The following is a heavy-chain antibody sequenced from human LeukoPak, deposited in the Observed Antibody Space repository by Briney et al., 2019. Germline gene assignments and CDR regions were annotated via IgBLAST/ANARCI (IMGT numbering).Heavy chain of an antibody. Sequence: GGSLRLSCAASGFTFDDYGMSWVRQAPGKGLEWVSGINWNGVSTGYADSVKGRFTISRDNAKNSLYLQMNSLSAEDTALYYCARTYYYDSSGYYLKNDAFDIWGQGTMVTVSS. CDR3: ARTYYYDSSGYYLKNDAFDI. J-gene: IGHJ3*02. D-gene: IGHD3-22*01. CDR1: GFTFDDYG. V-gene: IGHV3-20*04. CDR2: INWNGVST.